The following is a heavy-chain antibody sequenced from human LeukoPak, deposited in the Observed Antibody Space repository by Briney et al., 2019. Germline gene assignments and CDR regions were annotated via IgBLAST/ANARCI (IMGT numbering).Heavy chain of an antibody. D-gene: IGHD6-6*01. CDR1: GGSISSYY. CDR3: ARDIASSSSFDY. J-gene: IGHJ4*02. Sequence: PSETLSLTCTLSGGSISSYYWSWIRPPPGKGLEWIGYIYYSGSTNYNPSLKSRVTISVDTSKKQFSRKLSSVTAADTAVYYCARDIASSSSFDYWGQGTLVTV. V-gene: IGHV4-59*01. CDR2: IYYSGST.